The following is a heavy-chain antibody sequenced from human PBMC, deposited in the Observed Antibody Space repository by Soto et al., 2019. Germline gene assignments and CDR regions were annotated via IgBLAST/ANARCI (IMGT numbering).Heavy chain of an antibody. CDR1: GFTFSSYA. Sequence: GGSLRLSCAASGFTFSSYAMSWVRQAPGKGLEWVSAISGSGGSTYYADSVKGRFTISRDNSKNTLYRQMNSLRAEETAVYYCAKRKYSIVVVPAANGEYYFDYWGQGTLVTVSS. V-gene: IGHV3-23*01. J-gene: IGHJ4*02. CDR2: ISGSGGST. D-gene: IGHD2-2*01. CDR3: AKRKYSIVVVPAANGEYYFDY.